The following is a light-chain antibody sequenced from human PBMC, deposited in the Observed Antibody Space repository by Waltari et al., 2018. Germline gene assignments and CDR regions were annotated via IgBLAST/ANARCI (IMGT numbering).Light chain of an antibody. CDR2: GAS. CDR1: RSVSSMS. V-gene: IGKV3-20*01. J-gene: IGKJ4*01. CDR3: QQYDGSVVT. Sequence: CRAIRSVSSMSLTWYQQKSGQSPRLLIYGASSRATAIPDRFSGSGSGTDFTLIIDRLEPEDFAVYYCQQYDGSVVTFGGGTKVEIK.